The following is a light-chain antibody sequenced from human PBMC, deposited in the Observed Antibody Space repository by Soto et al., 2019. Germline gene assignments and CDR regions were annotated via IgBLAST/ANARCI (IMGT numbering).Light chain of an antibody. Sequence: DIELTQSPGSLSLSPGDRATLSCRASQSVSSSYLAWYQHQPGEAPSLLIYGASSRASGIPYRFSGSGSGTDFTLTISRLEPEDVAMYYCQQYGSSPLTFGGGTKVEIK. J-gene: IGKJ4*01. CDR1: QSVSSSY. V-gene: IGKV3-20*01. CDR3: QQYGSSPLT. CDR2: GAS.